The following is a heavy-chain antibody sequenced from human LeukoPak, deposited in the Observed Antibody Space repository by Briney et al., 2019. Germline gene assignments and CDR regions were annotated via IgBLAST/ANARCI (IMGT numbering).Heavy chain of an antibody. V-gene: IGHV4-59*11. CDR2: IYYSGST. Sequence: PSETLSLTCTVSGGSISSHYWSWIRQPPGKGLEWIGYIYYSGSTNYNPSLKSRVTISVDTSKNQFSLKLSSVTAADTAVYYCARDTPGDDFWSGYSSAHWFDPWGQGTLVTVS. CDR3: ARDTPGDDFWSGYSSAHWFDP. J-gene: IGHJ5*02. D-gene: IGHD3-3*01. CDR1: GGSISSHY.